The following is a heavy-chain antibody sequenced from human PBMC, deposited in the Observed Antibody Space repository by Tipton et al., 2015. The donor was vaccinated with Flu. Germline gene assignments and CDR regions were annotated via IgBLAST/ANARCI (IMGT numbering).Heavy chain of an antibody. J-gene: IGHJ2*01. CDR1: GGSISNYY. CDR2: IYYSGST. V-gene: IGHV4-59*01. Sequence: LRLSCTVSGGSISNYYWSWIRQPPGKGLEWIACIYYSGSTNYNPSLESRVTISADTTKNKFWLKLSSVPAADTAVYYCARDGFTPLFFDPWPRGTLVPVPS. CDR3: ARDGFTPLFFDP. D-gene: IGHD5-12*01.